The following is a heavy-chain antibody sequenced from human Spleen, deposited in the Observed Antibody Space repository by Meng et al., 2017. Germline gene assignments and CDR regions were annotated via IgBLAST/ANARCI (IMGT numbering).Heavy chain of an antibody. CDR1: GGSFSGYY. D-gene: IGHD6-19*01. V-gene: IGHV4-34*01. CDR2: INHSGST. CDR3: ARGRRLGSSGWYVVPYDY. J-gene: IGHJ4*02. Sequence: QVQLQQVGAGLLKPSETPSLTCAVYGGSFSGYYWSWIRQPPGKGLEWIGEINHSGSTNYNPSLKSRVTISVDTSKNQFSLKLSSVTAADTAVYYCARGRRLGSSGWYVVPYDYWGQGTLVTVSS.